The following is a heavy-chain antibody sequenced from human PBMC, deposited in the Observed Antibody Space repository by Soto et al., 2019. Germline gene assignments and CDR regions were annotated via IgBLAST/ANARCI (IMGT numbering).Heavy chain of an antibody. CDR2: TSASGGVT. V-gene: IGHV3-23*01. Sequence: EVQLLESGGDLVQPGGSLRLSCAASGFTFYSHAMSWVRQAPGKGLEWVSGTSASGGVTYYADSVKGRFTMSRDNAKNTLWLQMNSLRVEDTAVYHCVDGRAIGRPPLDPWGQGTLVIVSS. CDR1: GFTFYSHA. J-gene: IGHJ5*02. D-gene: IGHD6-6*01. CDR3: VDGRAIGRPPLDP.